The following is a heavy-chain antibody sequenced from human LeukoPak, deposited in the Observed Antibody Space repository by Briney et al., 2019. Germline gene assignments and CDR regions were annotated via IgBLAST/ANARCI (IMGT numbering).Heavy chain of an antibody. CDR1: GYSISSGYY. CDR2: IYYSGST. Sequence: SETLSLTCSVSGYSISSGYYWGWIPQPPGKGLEWIGSIYYSGSTYYNPSLKSRVTISVDTSKNQFSLKLSSVTAADTAVYYCARLAARLSWFDPWGQGTLVTVSS. V-gene: IGHV4-38-2*02. J-gene: IGHJ5*02. CDR3: ARLAARLSWFDP. D-gene: IGHD5-12*01.